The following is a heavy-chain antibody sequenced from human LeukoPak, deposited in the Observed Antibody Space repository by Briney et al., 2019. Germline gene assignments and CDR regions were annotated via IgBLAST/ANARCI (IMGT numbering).Heavy chain of an antibody. CDR1: GGSFSGYY. CDR3: ARGSILTGYSYYYYGMDV. D-gene: IGHD3-9*01. CDR2: INHSGST. J-gene: IGHJ6*02. V-gene: IGHV4-34*01. Sequence: PSETLPLTCAVYGGSFSGYYWSWIRQPPGKGLEWIGEINHSGSTNYNPSLKSRVTISVDTSKNQFSLKLSSVTAADTAVYYCARGSILTGYSYYYYGMDVWGQGTTVTVSS.